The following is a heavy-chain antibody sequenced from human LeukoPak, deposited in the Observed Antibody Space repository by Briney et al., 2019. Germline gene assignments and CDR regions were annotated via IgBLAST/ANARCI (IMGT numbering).Heavy chain of an antibody. J-gene: IGHJ4*02. V-gene: IGHV1-69*06. CDR1: GGTFSSYA. Sequence: SVKVSCKASGGTFSSYAISWVRQAPGQGLEWMGGIIPIFGTANYAQKFQGRVTITADKSTSTAYMELSSLRSEDTAVYYCAREGPYSGYEAYWGQGTLVTVSS. D-gene: IGHD5-12*01. CDR2: IIPIFGTA. CDR3: AREGPYSGYEAY.